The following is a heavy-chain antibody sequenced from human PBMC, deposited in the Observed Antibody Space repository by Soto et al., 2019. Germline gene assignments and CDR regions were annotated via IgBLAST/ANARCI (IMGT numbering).Heavy chain of an antibody. CDR2: INHSGST. Sequence: QVQLQQWGAGLLKPSETLSLTCAVYGGSFSGYYWSWIRQPPGKGLEWIGEINHSGSTNYNPSLKSRVTISVDTSKNQFSLKLSSVTAADTAVYYCARGVYYDSEWFDPWGQGTLVTVSS. CDR1: GGSFSGYY. D-gene: IGHD3-22*01. CDR3: ARGVYYDSEWFDP. J-gene: IGHJ5*02. V-gene: IGHV4-34*01.